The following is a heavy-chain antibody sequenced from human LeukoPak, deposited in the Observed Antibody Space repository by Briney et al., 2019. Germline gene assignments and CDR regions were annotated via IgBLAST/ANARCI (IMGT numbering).Heavy chain of an antibody. CDR3: ARETLYSGSYYPHFQH. Sequence: PGGSLRLSCAASGFTFSSYWMSWVRQVPGKGREWVANIKQDGSEKYYVDSVKGRFTISSDNAKNSLYLQMNSLRAEDTAVYYCARETLYSGSYYPHFQHWGQGTLVTVSS. CDR1: GFTFSSYW. J-gene: IGHJ1*01. D-gene: IGHD1-26*01. V-gene: IGHV3-7*01. CDR2: IKQDGSEK.